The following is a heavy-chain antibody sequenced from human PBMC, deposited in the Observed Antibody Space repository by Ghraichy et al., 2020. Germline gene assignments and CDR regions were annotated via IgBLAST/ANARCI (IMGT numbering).Heavy chain of an antibody. J-gene: IGHJ5*02. CDR3: AHGNIGTTVTTSAHWFDP. CDR1: GFSLSTSGVG. D-gene: IGHD4-17*01. Sequence: PTLVKPTQTLTLTCTFSGFSLSTSGVGVGWIRQPPGKALEWLALIYWDDDKRYSPSLKSRLTITKDTSKNQVVLTMTNMDPVDTATYYCAHGNIGTTVTTSAHWFDPWGQGTLVTVSS. CDR2: IYWDDDK. V-gene: IGHV2-5*02.